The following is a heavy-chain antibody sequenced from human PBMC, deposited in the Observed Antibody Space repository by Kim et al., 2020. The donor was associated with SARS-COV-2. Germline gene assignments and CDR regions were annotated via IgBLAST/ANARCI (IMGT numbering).Heavy chain of an antibody. CDR3: AKDQARNLLPYYFDY. Sequence: DSVKGRFIISRDNSKTTLYLQMNSLRAADTAVYYCAKDQARNLLPYYFDYWGQGSLVTVSS. V-gene: IGHV3-23*01. D-gene: IGHD6-6*01. J-gene: IGHJ4*02.